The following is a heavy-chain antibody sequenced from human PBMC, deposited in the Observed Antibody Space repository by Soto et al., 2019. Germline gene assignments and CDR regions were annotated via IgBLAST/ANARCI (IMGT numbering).Heavy chain of an antibody. J-gene: IGHJ4*02. V-gene: IGHV1-2*04. D-gene: IGHD3-10*01. CDR3: ARGGDRYGSGSYYTNY. Sequence: ASVKASCKASGDTFTGYYMHWVRQAPGQGLEWMGWINPNSGGTNYAQKFQGWVTMTRDTSISTAYMELSRLRSDDTAVYYCARGGDRYGSGSYYTNYWGQGTLLTVSS. CDR1: GDTFTGYY. CDR2: INPNSGGT.